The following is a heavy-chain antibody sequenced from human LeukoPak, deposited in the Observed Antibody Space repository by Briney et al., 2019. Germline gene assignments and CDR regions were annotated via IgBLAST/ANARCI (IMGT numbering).Heavy chain of an antibody. J-gene: IGHJ6*03. CDR2: IDPNSGAT. V-gene: IGHV1-2*02. D-gene: IGHD2-2*01. CDR1: GYTFTDYY. CDR3: ARALTVVPAAIIYYYYMDV. Sequence: ASVKVSCKASGYTFTDYYIHWVRQAPGQGLEWMGWIDPNSGATNYAQKFQGRVTMTRDTSISTAYMELSRLRSDDTAVYYCARALTVVPAAIIYYYYMDVWGKGTTVTISS.